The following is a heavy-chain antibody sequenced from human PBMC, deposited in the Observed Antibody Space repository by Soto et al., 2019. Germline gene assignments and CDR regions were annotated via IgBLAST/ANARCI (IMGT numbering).Heavy chain of an antibody. Sequence: GASVKVSCKASGYTFTSYYMHWVRQAPGQGLEWMGIINPSGGSTSYAQKFQGRVTMTRDTSTSTVYMELSSLRSEDTAVYYCASLLDYDFWSAPWWFDPWGQGTLVTVSS. D-gene: IGHD3-3*01. J-gene: IGHJ5*02. V-gene: IGHV1-46*01. CDR3: ASLLDYDFWSAPWWFDP. CDR1: GYTFTSYY. CDR2: INPSGGST.